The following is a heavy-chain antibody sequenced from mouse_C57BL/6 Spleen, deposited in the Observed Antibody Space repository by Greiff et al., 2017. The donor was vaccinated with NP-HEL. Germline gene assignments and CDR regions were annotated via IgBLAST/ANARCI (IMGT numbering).Heavy chain of an antibody. Sequence: QVQLQQPGAELVKPGASVKMSCKASGYTFTSYWITWVKQRPGQGLEWIGDIYPGSGSTNYNEKFKSKATLTVDTSSSTAYMQLSSLTSEDSAVYYCAVAYGSRRYFDYWGQGTTLTVSS. D-gene: IGHD1-1*01. CDR2: IYPGSGST. CDR1: GYTFTSYW. J-gene: IGHJ2*01. CDR3: AVAYGSRRYFDY. V-gene: IGHV1-55*01.